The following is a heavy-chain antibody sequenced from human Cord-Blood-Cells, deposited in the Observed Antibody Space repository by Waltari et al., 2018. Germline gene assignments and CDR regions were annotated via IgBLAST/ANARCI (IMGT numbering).Heavy chain of an antibody. CDR2: ISSSSSYI. J-gene: IGHJ2*01. Sequence: EVRLVESGGGLVKPGGSLRLSCAASGFTFSSYSMNWVRQAPGKGLEWVSSISSSSSYIYYADSVKGRFTISRDNAKNSLYLQMNSLRAEDTAVYYCARGPYSGYDYWYFDLWGRGTLVTVSS. CDR1: GFTFSSYS. V-gene: IGHV3-21*01. CDR3: ARGPYSGYDYWYFDL. D-gene: IGHD5-12*01.